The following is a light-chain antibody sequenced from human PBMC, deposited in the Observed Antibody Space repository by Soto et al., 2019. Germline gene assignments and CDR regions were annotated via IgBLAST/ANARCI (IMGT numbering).Light chain of an antibody. CDR1: SSDVGSYNL. CDR2: EGS. CDR3: CSYAGSQV. Sequence: QSVLTQPASVSGSPGQSITISCTGTSSDVGSYNLVSWYQQHPGKAPKLMIYEGSKRPSGVSNRFSGSKSGNTASLTISGLQAEDEADYYCCSYAGSQVFXGGTKVTVL. V-gene: IGLV2-23*01. J-gene: IGLJ2*01.